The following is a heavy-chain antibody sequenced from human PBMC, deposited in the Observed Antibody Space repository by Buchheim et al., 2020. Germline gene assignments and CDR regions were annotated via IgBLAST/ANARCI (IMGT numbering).Heavy chain of an antibody. J-gene: IGHJ6*02. D-gene: IGHD7-27*01. CDR1: GFTFSSYG. CDR2: ISYDGSNK. V-gene: IGHV3-30*18. CDR3: AKDIREAELGGMDV. Sequence: QVQLVESGGGVVQPGRSLRLSCAASGFTFSSYGMHWVRQAPGTGLEWVAVISYDGSNKYYADSVKGRFTTSRDNSKNTLYLQMNSLRAEDTAVYYCAKDIREAELGGMDVWGQGTT.